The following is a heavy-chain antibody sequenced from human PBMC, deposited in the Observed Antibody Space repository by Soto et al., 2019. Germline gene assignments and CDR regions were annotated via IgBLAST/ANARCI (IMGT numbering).Heavy chain of an antibody. D-gene: IGHD3-3*01. Sequence: PGGSLRLSCAASGFTFSSYAVSWVRQAPGKGLEWVSAISGSGGSTYYADSVKGRFTISRDNAKNSLYLEMNSLRDEDTAVYYCASHYDMWSGYLSPVDYWGQGTLVTVSS. J-gene: IGHJ4*02. CDR1: GFTFSSYA. CDR2: ISGSGGST. CDR3: ASHYDMWSGYLSPVDY. V-gene: IGHV3-23*01.